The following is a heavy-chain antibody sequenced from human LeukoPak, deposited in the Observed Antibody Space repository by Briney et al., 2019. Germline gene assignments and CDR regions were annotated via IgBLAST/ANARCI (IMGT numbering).Heavy chain of an antibody. V-gene: IGHV4-59*01. D-gene: IGHD3-10*01. CDR3: ARDKPLGELSHDAFDI. CDR1: GGPISSYY. CDR2: IYYSGST. J-gene: IGHJ3*02. Sequence: SETLSLTCTVSGGPISSYYWSWIRQPPGKGLEWIGYIYYSGSTNYNPSLKSRVTISVDTSKNQFSLKLSSVTAADTAVYYCARDKPLGELSHDAFDIWGQGTMVTVSS.